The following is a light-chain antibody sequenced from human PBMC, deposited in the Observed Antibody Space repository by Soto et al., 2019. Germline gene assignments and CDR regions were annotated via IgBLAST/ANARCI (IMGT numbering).Light chain of an antibody. CDR2: GAS. Sequence: EIVLTQSPGTLSLSPGERATLSCRASQSVSSSYLAWYQQKAGQAPRLLIYGASSRATGIPDRFSGSGSGTDFTLTISRLEPEDLAVYYCQQYGSSPPWTFGQGTKVEIK. CDR1: QSVSSSY. J-gene: IGKJ1*01. V-gene: IGKV3-20*01. CDR3: QQYGSSPPWT.